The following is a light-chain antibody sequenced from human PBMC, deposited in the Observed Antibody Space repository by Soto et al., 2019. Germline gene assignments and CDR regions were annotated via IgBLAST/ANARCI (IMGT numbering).Light chain of an antibody. CDR3: QQYGSSPPTLT. Sequence: EIVLTQSPGTLSLSPGERATLSCRASQSVGSTFLAWYQQKPGQAPRLLIYDASSRATGIPDRFSGSGSGTDFSLIITRLEPEDFVVYYCQQYGSSPPTLTFGGGTKVEIK. J-gene: IGKJ4*01. CDR1: QSVGSTF. V-gene: IGKV3-20*01. CDR2: DAS.